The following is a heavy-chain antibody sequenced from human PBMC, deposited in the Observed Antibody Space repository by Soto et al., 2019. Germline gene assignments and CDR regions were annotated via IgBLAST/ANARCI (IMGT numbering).Heavy chain of an antibody. Sequence: QVQLQQLGAGLLKPSETLSLTCAVYGGSVSGYQWSWTRQPPGKGLEWIGEINHRGGTKYNPLLKSRVTMSVETSKHQLSLRLSSVTAADTAVYFWAMGSGTPALDHWGQRTLVTVSS. CDR3: AMGSGTPALDH. CDR2: INHRGGT. V-gene: IGHV4-34*01. J-gene: IGHJ4*02. D-gene: IGHD1-26*01. CDR1: GGSVSGYQ.